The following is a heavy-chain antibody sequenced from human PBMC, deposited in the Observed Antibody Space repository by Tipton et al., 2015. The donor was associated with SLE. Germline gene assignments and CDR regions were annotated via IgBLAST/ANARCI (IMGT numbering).Heavy chain of an antibody. CDR1: GGSISSGSYY. D-gene: IGHD2-15*01. Sequence: LRLSCTVSGGSISSGSYYWSWIRQPAGKGLEWIGRIYTSGSTSGSTNYNPSLKSRVTISVDTSKNQFSLKLSSVTAADTAVYYCARAEGSWDAFDIWGQGTMVTVSS. CDR2: IYTSGSTSGST. CDR3: ARAEGSWDAFDI. V-gene: IGHV4-61*02. J-gene: IGHJ3*02.